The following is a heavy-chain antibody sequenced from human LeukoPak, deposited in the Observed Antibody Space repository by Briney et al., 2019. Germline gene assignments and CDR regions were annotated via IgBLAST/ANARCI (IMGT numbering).Heavy chain of an antibody. CDR2: IYYSGST. CDR1: GGSISSSSYY. D-gene: IGHD6-19*01. CDR3: ARVVYSSGWTPYYYYYGMDV. J-gene: IGHJ6*02. Sequence: SETLSLTCTVSGGSISSSSYYWGWIRQPPGKGLEWIGSIYYSGSTYYNPSLKSRVTISVDTSKNQFSLKLSSVTAADTAVYYCARVVYSSGWTPYYYYYGMDVWGQGTTVTVSS. V-gene: IGHV4-39*07.